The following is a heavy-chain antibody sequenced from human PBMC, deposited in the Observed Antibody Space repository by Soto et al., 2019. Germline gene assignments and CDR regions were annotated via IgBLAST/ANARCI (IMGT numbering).Heavy chain of an antibody. Sequence: SETLSLTCTVSGESINGYYWSWIRQPPGRGLEWIGYVYFSGSNNYNPSLKSRVTISVNTSKQQVSLRLSSVTAADTAVYYCARSIATPGTNIDYWGQGTLVTVSS. J-gene: IGHJ4*02. CDR1: GESINGYY. D-gene: IGHD6-13*01. CDR2: VYFSGSN. CDR3: ARSIATPGTNIDY. V-gene: IGHV4-59*01.